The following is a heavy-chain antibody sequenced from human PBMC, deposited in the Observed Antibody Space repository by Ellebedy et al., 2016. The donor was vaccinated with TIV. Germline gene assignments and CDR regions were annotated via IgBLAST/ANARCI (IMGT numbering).Heavy chain of an antibody. D-gene: IGHD3-22*01. CDR1: GFTFSSYA. CDR2: ISGGSETT. Sequence: GESLKISCAASGFTFSSYAMNWIRQAPGKGLEWVSVISGGSETTSYADSVKGRFTISRDNSKNMLFLQMNSLRAEDTALYYCAKGRKLIRSSSLDYWGQGTLVTVSS. V-gene: IGHV3-23*01. CDR3: AKGRKLIRSSSLDY. J-gene: IGHJ4*02.